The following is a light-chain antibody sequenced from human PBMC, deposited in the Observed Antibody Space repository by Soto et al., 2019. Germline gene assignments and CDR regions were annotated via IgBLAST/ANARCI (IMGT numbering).Light chain of an antibody. Sequence: QSVLTQPPSVSGAPWQRVTISCTGSSSNIGAGYDVHWYQQLPGTAPKLLIYGNSNRPSGVPDRFSGSKSGTSASLAITGLQAEDEADYYCQSYDSSLSGAYVLGTGTKVTVL. CDR2: GNS. CDR1: SSNIGAGYD. CDR3: QSYDSSLSGAYV. V-gene: IGLV1-40*01. J-gene: IGLJ1*01.